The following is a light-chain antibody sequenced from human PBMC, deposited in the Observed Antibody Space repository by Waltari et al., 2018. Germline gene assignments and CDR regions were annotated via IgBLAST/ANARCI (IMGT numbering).Light chain of an antibody. J-gene: IGKJ1*01. V-gene: IGKV3-11*01. CDR2: DAS. Sequence: EIVLTQSPATLSLSPGERATLSFRASQSVSSYLAWYQQKPGKAPRLLIYDASNRATGIPARFSGSGSGTDFTLTISSLEPEDFAVYYCQQRSSWPRTFGQGTKVEIK. CDR1: QSVSSY. CDR3: QQRSSWPRT.